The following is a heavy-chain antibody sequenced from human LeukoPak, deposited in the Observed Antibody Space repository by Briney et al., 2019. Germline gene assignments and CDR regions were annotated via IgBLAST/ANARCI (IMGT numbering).Heavy chain of an antibody. CDR2: INRNGGST. J-gene: IGHJ6*03. CDR1: GFTFDDYG. D-gene: IGHD2-2*01. Sequence: GGSLRLSCAASGFTFDDYGMSWVRQAPGKGLEWVSGINRNGGSTGYADSVKGRFTISRDNAKNSLYLQMNSLRAEDTALYYCARAGIIVVPAAMRGYYYYMDVWGKGTTVTVSS. CDR3: ARAGIIVVPAAMRGYYYYMDV. V-gene: IGHV3-20*04.